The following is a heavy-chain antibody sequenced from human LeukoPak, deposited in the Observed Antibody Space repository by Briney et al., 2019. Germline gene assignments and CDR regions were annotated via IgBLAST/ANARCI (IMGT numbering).Heavy chain of an antibody. CDR3: ARGRAGWRTGHFDY. J-gene: IGHJ4*02. D-gene: IGHD1-1*01. CDR1: GYTFTNYD. CDR2: MNPNSGNT. Sequence: ASVKVSCKASGYTFTNYDINWVRQATGQGLEWMGWMNPNSGNTGYAQKFQGRVTMTRNTSISTAYMELSSLRSEDTAVYYCARGRAGWRTGHFDYWGQGTLVTVSS. V-gene: IGHV1-8*02.